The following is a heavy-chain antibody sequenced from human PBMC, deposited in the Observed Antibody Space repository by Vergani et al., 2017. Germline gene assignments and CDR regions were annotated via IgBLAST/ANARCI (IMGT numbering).Heavy chain of an antibody. CDR1: GYTFTSYY. D-gene: IGHD3-22*01. V-gene: IGHV1-46*03. Sequence: QVQLVQSGAEVKKPGASVKVSCKASGYTFTSYYMHWVRQAPGQGLEWMGIINPSGGSTSYAQKFQDRVTMPRDTSTSTVYMELCSLGSEDTAVYYCTRGWYYYCIAYWADWGKGTMVTVSS. J-gene: IGHJ4*02. CDR3: TRGWYYYCIAYWAD. CDR2: INPSGGST.